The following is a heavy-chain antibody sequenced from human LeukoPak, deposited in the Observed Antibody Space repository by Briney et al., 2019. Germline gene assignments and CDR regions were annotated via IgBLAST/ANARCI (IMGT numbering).Heavy chain of an antibody. CDR3: ARDQSYDFWSWGYYMDV. CDR2: IKQDGSEK. Sequence: PGGSLRLSCAASGFTFSSYWMSWVRQAPGKGLEWVANIKQDGSEKYYVDSVKGRFTISRDNAKNSLYLQMNSLRAEDTAVYYCARDQSYDFWSWGYYMDVWGKGTTVTVSS. D-gene: IGHD3-3*01. V-gene: IGHV3-7*01. CDR1: GFTFSSYW. J-gene: IGHJ6*03.